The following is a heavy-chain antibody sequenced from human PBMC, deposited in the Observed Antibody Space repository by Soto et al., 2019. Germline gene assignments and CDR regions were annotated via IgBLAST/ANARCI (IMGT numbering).Heavy chain of an antibody. Sequence: QVQLQESGPGLVKPSETLSLTCTVSGGSISSYDWSWIRQPPGKGLEWIGYIYYSGSTNYNPSLKGRVTISVDTSKNQFSLKLSSVTAADTAVYYCARDVGYCISTSCYSWFDPWAQGTLVTVSS. D-gene: IGHD2-2*02. CDR2: IYYSGST. CDR3: ARDVGYCISTSCYSWFDP. V-gene: IGHV4-59*01. CDR1: GGSISSYD. J-gene: IGHJ5*02.